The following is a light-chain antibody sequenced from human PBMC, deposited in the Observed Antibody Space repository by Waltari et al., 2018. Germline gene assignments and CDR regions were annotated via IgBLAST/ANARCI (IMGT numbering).Light chain of an antibody. CDR2: DAS. Sequence: DIQMTHSPSSLSASVGDRITITCQASQDISNYLNWYQHKPGKAPKFLIYDASNLETGVPSRFSGSGSGTDFTFTISSLQPEDISTYYCQPFDNLPLTFGQGTRLEI. CDR3: QPFDNLPLT. V-gene: IGKV1-33*01. J-gene: IGKJ5*01. CDR1: QDISNY.